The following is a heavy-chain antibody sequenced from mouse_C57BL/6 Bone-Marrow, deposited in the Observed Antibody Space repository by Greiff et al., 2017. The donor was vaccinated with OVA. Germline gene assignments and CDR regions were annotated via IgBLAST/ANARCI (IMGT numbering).Heavy chain of an antibody. V-gene: IGHV1-82*01. D-gene: IGHD2-3*01. CDR1: GYAFSSSW. CDR2: IYPGDGDT. Sequence: QVQLQQSGPELVKPGASVKLSCKASGYAFSSSWMNWVKQRPGKGLEWIGRIYPGDGDTNYTGKFKGKATLTADKSSSTAYMQLSSLTSEDSAIYYCARHEDGYYAAYFGCGDRGNALTVSA. J-gene: IGHJ2*01. CDR3: ARHEDGYYAAYFGC.